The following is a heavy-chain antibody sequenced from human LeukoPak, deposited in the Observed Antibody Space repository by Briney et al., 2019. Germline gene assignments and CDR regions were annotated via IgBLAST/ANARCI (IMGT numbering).Heavy chain of an antibody. CDR1: GGSLSGHF. J-gene: IGHJ4*02. Sequence: KSSDTLSLTCTVSGGSLSGHFWSWFRRPPGKGLENIGYIHSSGSTNYNPSYKSRVTVSLEMSKNQFSLSLSSVTAADTAVYYCARDPGDTDRYNFDFWGQGILVTVSS. CDR3: ARDPGDTDRYNFDF. CDR2: IHSSGST. V-gene: IGHV4-59*11. D-gene: IGHD1-1*01.